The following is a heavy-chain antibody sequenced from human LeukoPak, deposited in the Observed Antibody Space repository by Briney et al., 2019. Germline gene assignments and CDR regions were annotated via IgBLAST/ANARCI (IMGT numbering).Heavy chain of an antibody. D-gene: IGHD2-2*01. J-gene: IGHJ3*02. CDR3: AKENIYCSGTSCYHDAFDI. CDR1: GFVFHDYW. V-gene: IGHV3-7*01. Sequence: GGSLRLSCAASGFVFHDYWMNWFRQAPGKGLEWVANINHDGSEKNYVASVRGRFTISRDNAKNSLYLQMNSLRAEDTALYYCAKENIYCSGTSCYHDAFDIWGQGTMVTVSS. CDR2: INHDGSEK.